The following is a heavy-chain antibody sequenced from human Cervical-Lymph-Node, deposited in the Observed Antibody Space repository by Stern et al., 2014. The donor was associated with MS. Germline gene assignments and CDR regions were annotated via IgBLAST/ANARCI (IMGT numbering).Heavy chain of an antibody. V-gene: IGHV3-74*03. Sequence: EVQLVASGGGLVQPGGSLRLSCVASGFTFRNYWMHWVRQGPGKGLVCVARINRDGTTITHADSVKGRFTISRDNAKNTLYLQMNSLRVEDTAVYYCTKDTYGPEDYWGQGTSVTVSS. CDR3: TKDTYGPEDY. CDR2: INRDGTTI. D-gene: IGHD3-10*01. CDR1: GFTFRNYW. J-gene: IGHJ4*02.